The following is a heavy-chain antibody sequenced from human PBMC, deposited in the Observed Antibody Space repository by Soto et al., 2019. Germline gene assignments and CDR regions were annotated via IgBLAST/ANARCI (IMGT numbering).Heavy chain of an antibody. J-gene: IGHJ4*02. V-gene: IGHV4-59*01. CDR1: GGSISSYY. CDR2: IYYSGST. Sequence: QVQLQESGPGLVKPSETLSLTCTVSGGSISSYYWSWIRQPPGKGLEWIGYIYYSGSTNYNPSLKSRVTISVDTTKNQFPLKLSSVTAADTAVYYCARDRSTAAGTGPIDYWGQGTLVTVSS. D-gene: IGHD6-13*01. CDR3: ARDRSTAAGTGPIDY.